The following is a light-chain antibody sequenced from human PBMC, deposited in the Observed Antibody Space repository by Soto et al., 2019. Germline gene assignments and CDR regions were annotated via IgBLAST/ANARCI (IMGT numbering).Light chain of an antibody. CDR2: EVD. CDR3: WAYAGSNSYV. Sequence: QSVLTQPASLSGSPGQSITISCTGTSSDIGSYSLVSWYQQHPGKVPKVMIYEVDKRPSGVSNRFSGSKSGNTASLTISGLQAEDEADYYCWAYAGSNSYVFGTGTKVTV. V-gene: IGLV2-23*02. CDR1: SSDIGSYSL. J-gene: IGLJ1*01.